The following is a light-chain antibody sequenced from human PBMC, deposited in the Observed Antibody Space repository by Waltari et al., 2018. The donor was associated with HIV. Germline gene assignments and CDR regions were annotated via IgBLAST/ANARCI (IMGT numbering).Light chain of an antibody. CDR1: QSLSSS. CDR2: EAS. J-gene: IGKJ3*01. V-gene: IGKV3-11*01. Sequence: EIVLTQSPATLSLSPGATATLSCRASQSLSSSSAWYQHKAGQAPRLLIYEASKRATGVPDRFSGSGSGTDFILTINILEPEDFAVYYCQSRTKWPPTFGPGTKVDIK. CDR3: QSRTKWPPT.